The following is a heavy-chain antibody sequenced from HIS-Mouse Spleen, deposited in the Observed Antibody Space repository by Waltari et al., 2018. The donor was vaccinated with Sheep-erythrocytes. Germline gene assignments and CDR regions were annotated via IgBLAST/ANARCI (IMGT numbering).Heavy chain of an antibody. CDR3: ARALSFDY. CDR1: GFTFSSYW. J-gene: IGHJ4*02. CDR2: SKSDGSST. Sequence: EVQLVESGGGLVQPGGSLRLSCAASGFTFSSYWMHWVRQPPGKGLVGVSRSKSDGSSTSYADSVKGRFSISRDNAENTLYLQMNSLRAEDTAVYYCARALSFDYWGQGTLVTVSS. V-gene: IGHV3-74*01. D-gene: IGHD3-10*01.